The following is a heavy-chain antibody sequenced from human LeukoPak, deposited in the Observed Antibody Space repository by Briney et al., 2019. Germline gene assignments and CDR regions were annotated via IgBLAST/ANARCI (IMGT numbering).Heavy chain of an antibody. Sequence: GGSLRLSCAASGFTFSSYVMSWVRQAPGKGLEWVSGISGSGGSTDYADSVKGRFTISRDNSKNTLFLQMNSLRADDTAVYYRAKTYGLDFDYWGQGTLVTVSS. CDR3: AKTYGLDFDY. D-gene: IGHD2-8*01. CDR1: GFTFSSYV. V-gene: IGHV3-23*01. CDR2: ISGSGGST. J-gene: IGHJ4*02.